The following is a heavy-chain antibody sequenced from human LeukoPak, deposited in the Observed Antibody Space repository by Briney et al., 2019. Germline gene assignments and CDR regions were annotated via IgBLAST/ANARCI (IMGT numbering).Heavy chain of an antibody. CDR1: GFTFSSYW. Sequence: GGSLRLSCAASGFTFSSYWMSWVRQAPGKGLEWVANIKQDGCEKYYVDSVKGRFTISRDNAKNSLYLQMNSLRAEDTAVYYCARDSESMTNWFDPWGQGTLVTVSS. J-gene: IGHJ5*02. V-gene: IGHV3-7*01. D-gene: IGHD6-6*01. CDR3: ARDSESMTNWFDP. CDR2: IKQDGCEK.